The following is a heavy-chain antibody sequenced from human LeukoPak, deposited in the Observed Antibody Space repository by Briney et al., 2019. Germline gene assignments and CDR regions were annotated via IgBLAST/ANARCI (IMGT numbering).Heavy chain of an antibody. Sequence: PGGSLRLSCAASGFIFKDYGMHWVRLAPGKGLEWVAVTSYDGTRQFYADSVKGRFTISRDNSNNTVYLQMNSLRAEGTAVYYCAKDGSGSYFNWFDPWGQGTLVTVSS. CDR2: TSYDGTRQ. D-gene: IGHD1-26*01. V-gene: IGHV3-30*18. CDR3: AKDGSGSYFNWFDP. J-gene: IGHJ5*02. CDR1: GFIFKDYG.